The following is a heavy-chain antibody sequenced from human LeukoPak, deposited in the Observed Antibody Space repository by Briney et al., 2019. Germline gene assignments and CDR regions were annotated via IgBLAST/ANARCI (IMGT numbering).Heavy chain of an antibody. D-gene: IGHD6-19*01. CDR1: GGSFSGYY. J-gene: IGHJ4*02. CDR3: ATTPTGIAGAG. Sequence: SETLSLTCAVYGGSFSGYYWSWIRQPPGKGLEWIGEINHSGSTNYNPSLKSRVTMSVDTSKNQFSLKLSSVTAADTAVYYCATTPTGIAGAGWGQGTLVTVSS. CDR2: INHSGST. V-gene: IGHV4-34*01.